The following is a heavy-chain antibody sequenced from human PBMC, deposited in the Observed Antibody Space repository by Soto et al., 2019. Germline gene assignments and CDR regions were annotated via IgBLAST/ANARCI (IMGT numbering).Heavy chain of an antibody. CDR2: IYSGGST. Sequence: GGSLRLSCAASGFTVSSNYMSWVRQAPGKGLEWVSVIYSGGSTYYADSVKGRFTISRDNSKNTLYLQMNSLRAEDTAVYYCARDIWSAYLVPKYYMDVWGKGTTVTVSS. V-gene: IGHV3-66*01. CDR1: GFTVSSNY. D-gene: IGHD3-3*02. J-gene: IGHJ6*03. CDR3: ARDIWSAYLVPKYYMDV.